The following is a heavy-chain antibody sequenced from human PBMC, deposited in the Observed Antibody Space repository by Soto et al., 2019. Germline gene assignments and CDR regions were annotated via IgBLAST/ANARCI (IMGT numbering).Heavy chain of an antibody. CDR3: AHLTTGGFYFDY. V-gene: IGHV2-5*02. D-gene: IGHD4-17*01. Sequence: QITLKESGPPLVKPTQTLTLTCTFSGFSLRNSGVGVGWIRQPPGKALEWLALIYWDDDKRYSPSLKSRLTITKDTSKNQVVLTMTNMDPVYTATYYCAHLTTGGFYFDYWGQGTLVTVSS. CDR2: IYWDDDK. J-gene: IGHJ4*02. CDR1: GFSLRNSGVG.